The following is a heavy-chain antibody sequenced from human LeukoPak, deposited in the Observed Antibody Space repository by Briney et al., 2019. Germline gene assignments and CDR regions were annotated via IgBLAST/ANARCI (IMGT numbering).Heavy chain of an antibody. D-gene: IGHD3-10*01. CDR2: ITAYNDNT. Sequence: ASVKVSCKASGYTFTSYGISWVRQAPGQGLEWMGWITAYNDNTNFAQKLQGRVTMTTDTSTSTAYMELRSLRSDDTAVYYCARALLWFGEPSHIDYWGQGTLVTASS. V-gene: IGHV1-18*01. J-gene: IGHJ4*02. CDR1: GYTFTSYG. CDR3: ARALLWFGEPSHIDY.